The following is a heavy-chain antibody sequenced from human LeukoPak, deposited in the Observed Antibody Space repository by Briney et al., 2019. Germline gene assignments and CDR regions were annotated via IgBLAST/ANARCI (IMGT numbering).Heavy chain of an antibody. Sequence: SETLSLNSAVSGASNSGSGYYLGWIRQPTGKGLEWIGNIYYTGSTYYNASLKSRVTISVDTSKNQFSLKLSSVTAADTAVYYCASSSYYYDSSGYSPFDYWGQGTLVTVSS. CDR1: GASNSGSGYY. V-gene: IGHV4-39*07. J-gene: IGHJ4*02. D-gene: IGHD3-22*01. CDR3: ASSSYYYDSSGYSPFDY. CDR2: IYYTGST.